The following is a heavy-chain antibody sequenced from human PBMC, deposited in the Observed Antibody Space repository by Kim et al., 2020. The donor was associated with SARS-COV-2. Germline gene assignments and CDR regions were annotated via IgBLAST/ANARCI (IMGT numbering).Heavy chain of an antibody. Sequence: GESLKISCKGSGYSFTSYWIGWVRQMPGKGLEWMGIIYPGDSDTRYSPSFQGQVTISADKSISTAYLQWSSLKASDTAMYYCARHSPYYDILTGYPDYWGQGSRVTVSS. CDR3: ARHSPYYDILTGYPDY. D-gene: IGHD3-9*01. CDR1: GYSFTSYW. V-gene: IGHV5-51*01. CDR2: IYPGDSDT. J-gene: IGHJ4*02.